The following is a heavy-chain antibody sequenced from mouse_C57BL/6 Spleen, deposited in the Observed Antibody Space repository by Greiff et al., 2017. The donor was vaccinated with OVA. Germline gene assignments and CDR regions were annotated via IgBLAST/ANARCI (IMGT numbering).Heavy chain of an antibody. CDR1: GYSFTDYN. CDR2: INPNYGTT. CDR3: AKRGGFYGSSYVGYFDV. D-gene: IGHD1-1*01. Sequence: VQLKESGPELVKPGASVKISCKASGYSFTDYNMNWVKQSNGKSLEWIGVINPNYGTTSYNQKFKGKATLTVDQSSSTAYMQLNSLTSEDSAVYYCAKRGGFYGSSYVGYFDVWGTGTTVTVSS. V-gene: IGHV1-39*01. J-gene: IGHJ1*03.